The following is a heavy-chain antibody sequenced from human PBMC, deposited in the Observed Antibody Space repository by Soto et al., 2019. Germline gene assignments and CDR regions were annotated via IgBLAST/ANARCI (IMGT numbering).Heavy chain of an antibody. CDR3: ARIRIAVAGTNYYYYYGMDV. CDR2: IYYSGST. J-gene: IGHJ6*02. CDR1: SGSISSSSYY. D-gene: IGHD6-19*01. V-gene: IGHV4-39*01. Sequence: PSETLSLTCTVSSGSISSSSYYWGWIRQPPGKGLEWIGSIYYSGSTYYNPSLKSRVTISVDTSKNQFSLKLSSVTAAETAVYYCARIRIAVAGTNYYYYYGMDVWGQGTTVTVSS.